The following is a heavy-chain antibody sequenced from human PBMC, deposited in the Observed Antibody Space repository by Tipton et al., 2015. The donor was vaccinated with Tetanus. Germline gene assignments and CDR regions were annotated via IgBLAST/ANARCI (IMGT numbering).Heavy chain of an antibody. CDR1: GFTFRTYA. V-gene: IGHV1-69*04. CDR3: AREHGYFDY. J-gene: IGHJ4*02. Sequence: QSGAEVKKPGSSVMVSCRASGFTFRTYAVTWVRQAPGHGLEWMGRIIPSLAAADYSPKFRGRLTVTADTSTTTAYMELRSLRSEDTAVYYCAREHGYFDYWGQGTLLTVSS. CDR2: IIPSLAAA.